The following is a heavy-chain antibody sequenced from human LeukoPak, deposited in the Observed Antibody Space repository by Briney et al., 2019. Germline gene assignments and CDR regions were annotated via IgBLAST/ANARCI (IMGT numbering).Heavy chain of an antibody. J-gene: IGHJ4*02. CDR2: IYPGDSDT. D-gene: IGHD1-26*01. CDR1: GYSFTHYW. V-gene: IGHV5-51*01. Sequence: GESLKISCKGSGYSFTHYWIGWVRQMPGEGLEWMGLIYPGDSDTRYSPSFQGQVIISVDKSISTAYLQWSSLKASDTAMYYCARRRGSSERIDYWGQGTLVTVSS. CDR3: ARRRGSSERIDY.